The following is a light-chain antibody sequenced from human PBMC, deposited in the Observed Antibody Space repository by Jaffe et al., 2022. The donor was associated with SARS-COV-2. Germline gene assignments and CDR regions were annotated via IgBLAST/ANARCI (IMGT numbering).Light chain of an antibody. CDR1: QTVSST. CDR3: QQYNKWPWT. V-gene: IGKV3-15*01. J-gene: IGKJ1*01. CDR2: DTS. Sequence: EIVLTQSPATLSVSPGERATLSCRASQTVSSTLAWYQQKPGQAPRLLIYDTSTRATGVPARFSGSGSGTEFTLTISSLQSEDFAVYSCQQYNKWPWTFGQGSKVEIK.